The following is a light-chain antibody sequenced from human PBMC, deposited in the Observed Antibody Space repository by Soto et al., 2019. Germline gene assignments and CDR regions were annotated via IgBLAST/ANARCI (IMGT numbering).Light chain of an antibody. CDR3: QKYNSAPCT. CDR2: AES. CDR1: QGISNY. J-gene: IGKJ3*01. Sequence: DIQMTQSPSSLSASVGDRVTITCRASQGISNYLAWYQQKPGKVPKLLIYAESTLQSGFPSRFSGSGSRTDFTLAIISLQSEGFATYYRQKYNSAPCTFGPGAKVDI. V-gene: IGKV1-27*01.